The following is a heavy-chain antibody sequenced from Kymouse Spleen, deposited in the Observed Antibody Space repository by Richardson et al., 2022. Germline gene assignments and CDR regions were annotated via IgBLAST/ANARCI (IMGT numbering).Heavy chain of an antibody. Sequence: QVQLVQSGAEVKKPGASVKVSCKASGYTFTGYYMHWVRQAPGQGLEWMGWINPNSGGTNYAQKFQGWVTMTRDTSISTAYMELSRLRSDDTAVYYCAITMIVVAPYYYYGMDVWGQGTTVTVSS. CDR1: GYTFTGYY. CDR3: AITMIVVAPYYYYGMDV. V-gene: IGHV1-2*04. D-gene: IGHD3-22*01. CDR2: INPNSGGT. J-gene: IGHJ6*02.